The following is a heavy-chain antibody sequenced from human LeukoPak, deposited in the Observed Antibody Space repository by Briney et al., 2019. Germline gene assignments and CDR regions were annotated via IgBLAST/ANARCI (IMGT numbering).Heavy chain of an antibody. CDR2: IYSGGST. D-gene: IGHD3-22*01. J-gene: IGHJ5*02. V-gene: IGHV3-53*05. CDR1: GFTVSSNY. Sequence: GGSLRLSCAASGFTVSSNYMSWVRQAPGKGLEWVSVIYSGGSTYYADSVKGRFTISRDNSKNTLYLQMNSLRAEDTAVYYCAKSAPSGYHATWGQGTLVTVSS. CDR3: AKSAPSGYHAT.